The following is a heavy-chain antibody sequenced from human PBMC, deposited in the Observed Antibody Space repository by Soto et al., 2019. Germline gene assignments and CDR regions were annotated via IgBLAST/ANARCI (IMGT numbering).Heavy chain of an antibody. J-gene: IGHJ3*02. CDR3: AKDSYYYDSSGSDAFDI. CDR2: ISGSGGST. CDR1: GVTFSSYA. Sequence: GGAMKLSCAASGVTFSSYAMGVVRQAPGKGLEWVSAISGSGGSTYYADSVKGRFTISRDNSKNTLYLQMNSLRAEDTAVYYCAKDSYYYDSSGSDAFDIWGQGTMVTVSS. V-gene: IGHV3-23*01. D-gene: IGHD3-22*01.